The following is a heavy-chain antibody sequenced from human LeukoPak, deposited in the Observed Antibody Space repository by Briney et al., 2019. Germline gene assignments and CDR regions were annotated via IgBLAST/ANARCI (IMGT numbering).Heavy chain of an antibody. CDR2: IYYSGST. CDR3: AKMTVASYYSYGMDV. V-gene: IGHV4-59*01. J-gene: IGHJ6*02. CDR1: GGSFSSSY. D-gene: IGHD2-21*02. Sequence: TSETLSLTCTVSGGSFSSSYWSWIRHSPGKGLEWIGYIYYSGSTNYNPSLKSRVTISVDTSKNQFTLNLSSVTAAHTAVYYCAKMTVASYYSYGMDVWGQGTTVTVSS.